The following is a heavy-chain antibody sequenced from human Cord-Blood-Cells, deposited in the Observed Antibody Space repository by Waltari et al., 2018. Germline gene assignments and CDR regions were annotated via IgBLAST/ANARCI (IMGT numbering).Heavy chain of an antibody. CDR1: GGSISSSSYY. D-gene: IGHD3-3*01. CDR2: IYYSGST. CDR3: ARQPRITIFGVVISAFDY. V-gene: IGHV4-39*01. J-gene: IGHJ4*02. Sequence: QLQLQESGPGLVKPSETLSLTCTVSGGSISSSSYYWGWIRQPPWKGLEWIGSIYYSGSTYYNPSLKSRVTISVDTSKNQFSLKLSSVTAADTAVYYCARQPRITIFGVVISAFDYWGQGTLVTVSS.